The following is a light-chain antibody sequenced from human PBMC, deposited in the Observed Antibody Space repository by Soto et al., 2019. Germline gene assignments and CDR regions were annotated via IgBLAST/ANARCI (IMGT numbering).Light chain of an antibody. CDR2: DAS. CDR1: QSVSRY. J-gene: IGKJ4*01. V-gene: IGKV3-11*01. Sequence: EVVLTQSPTTLALSPCERATLSSRASQSVSRYLAWYQQKRGQAPRHLIYDASNRATGIPARFSGSGSGTDFTLTISSLEPEDFAVSYYQQRSKWSALTFGGGTKVDIK. CDR3: QQRSKWSALT.